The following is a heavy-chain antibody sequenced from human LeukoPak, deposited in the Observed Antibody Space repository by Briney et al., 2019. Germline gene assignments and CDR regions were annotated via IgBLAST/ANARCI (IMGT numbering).Heavy chain of an antibody. Sequence: PGGSLRLSCAASGFTFSSYGMHWVRQAPGKGLEWVAFIRYDGSNKYYADSVKGRFTISRDNSKNTLYLQMNSLRAEDMAVYYCAKSITMVRGAWEDYWGQGTLVTVSS. CDR3: AKSITMVRGAWEDY. J-gene: IGHJ4*02. V-gene: IGHV3-30*02. CDR2: IRYDGSNK. CDR1: GFTFSSYG. D-gene: IGHD3-10*01.